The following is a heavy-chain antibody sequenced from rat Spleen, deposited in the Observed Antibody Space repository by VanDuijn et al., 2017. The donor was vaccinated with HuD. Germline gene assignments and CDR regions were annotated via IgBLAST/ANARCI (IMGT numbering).Heavy chain of an antibody. Sequence: QVQLKESGPDLVQPSHTLSLTCTVSGFSLTTYSVSWVRQPPGKGLEWIATISSGGRTYYNSALKSRLSISRDTSKSQVFLKMNSLQTEDTAIYYCTRDYYDGYYHPHYFDYWGQGVMVTVSS. D-gene: IGHD1-12*03. V-gene: IGHV2-15*01. CDR3: TRDYYDGYYHPHYFDY. CDR1: GFSLTTYS. CDR2: ISSGGRT. J-gene: IGHJ2*01.